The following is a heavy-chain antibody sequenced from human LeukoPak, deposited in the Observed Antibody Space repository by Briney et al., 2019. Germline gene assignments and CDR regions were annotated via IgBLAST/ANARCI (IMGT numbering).Heavy chain of an antibody. CDR1: GGFISSRTHY. D-gene: IGHD3/OR15-3a*01. Sequence: SETLSLTCAVSGGFISSRTHYWGWIRQPPGKGLEWIGSIYYSGNTYYNASLKSQVSISIDTSKNQFSLRLTSVTAADTAVYYCARQTGSGLFILPGGQGTLVTVSS. CDR3: ARQTGSGLFILP. CDR2: IYYSGNT. V-gene: IGHV4-39*01. J-gene: IGHJ4*02.